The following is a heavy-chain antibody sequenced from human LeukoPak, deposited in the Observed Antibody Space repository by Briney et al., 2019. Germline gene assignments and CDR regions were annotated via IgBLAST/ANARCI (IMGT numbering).Heavy chain of an antibody. D-gene: IGHD3-10*01. CDR2: IYYSGST. CDR3: ARDLRITMVRGDHFDY. V-gene: IGHV4-39*07. J-gene: IGHJ4*02. CDR1: GGSISSSSYY. Sequence: SETLSLTCTVSGGSISSSSYYWGWIRQPPGKGLEWIGSIYYSGSTYYNPSLKSRVTISVDTSKNQFSLKLSSVTAADTAVYYCARDLRITMVRGDHFDYWGQGTLVTVSS.